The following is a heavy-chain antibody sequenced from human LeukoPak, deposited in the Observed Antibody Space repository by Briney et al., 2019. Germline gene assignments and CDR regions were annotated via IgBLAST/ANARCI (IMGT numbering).Heavy chain of an antibody. D-gene: IGHD3-3*01. CDR1: GYSISSGYY. J-gene: IGHJ4*02. Sequence: SETLSLTCTVSGYSISSGYYWGWIRQPPGKGLEWIGSIYHSGSTYYNPSLKSRVTISVDTSKNQFSQKLSSVTAADTAVYYCARASSETSTYYDFWSGYYTGSYYFDYWGQGTLVTVSS. CDR2: IYHSGST. CDR3: ARASSETSTYYDFWSGYYTGSYYFDY. V-gene: IGHV4-38-2*02.